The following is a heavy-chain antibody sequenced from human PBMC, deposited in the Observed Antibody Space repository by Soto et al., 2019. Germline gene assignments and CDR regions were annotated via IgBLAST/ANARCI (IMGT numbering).Heavy chain of an antibody. Sequence: QVQLMQSGAEVKKPGASVKVSCKASGDTFTDYYIHWVRQAPGQGLEWMGTVNPSGGHTTYAQHCLGRVHMARDTSTSTLCMELTSLTSDDTAIYYCARGGHVVVVTAALDYWGQGTLVTVSS. CDR1: GDTFTDYY. V-gene: IGHV1-46*01. CDR2: VNPSGGHT. J-gene: IGHJ4*02. D-gene: IGHD2-21*02. CDR3: ARGGHVVVVTAALDY.